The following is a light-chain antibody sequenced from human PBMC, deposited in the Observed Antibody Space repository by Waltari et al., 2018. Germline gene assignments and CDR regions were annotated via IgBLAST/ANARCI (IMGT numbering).Light chain of an antibody. CDR2: EIS. CDR3: MQGTHWPFT. J-gene: IGKJ4*01. V-gene: IGKV2-30*02. Sequence: THSPLSLLLTVGRPASIACLVSQSLLQFDGVTYLNWFHQRPGQSPRRLIYEISNRVSAVPDRFTGSGSGTDFTLTISRVEAEDVGVYYCMQGTHWPFTFGAGTKLEIK. CDR1: QSLLQFDGVTY.